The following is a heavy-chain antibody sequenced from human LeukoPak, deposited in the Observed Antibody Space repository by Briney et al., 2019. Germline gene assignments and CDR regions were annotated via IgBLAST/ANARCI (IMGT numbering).Heavy chain of an antibody. V-gene: IGHV3-48*04. CDR3: ARKKSYGDDGTYYYYYYYMDV. J-gene: IGHJ6*03. D-gene: IGHD4-17*01. CDR1: GFTFSNYN. Sequence: HPGGSLRLSCAASGFTFSNYNMNWVRQAPGKGLEWVSYISSSSSIIYYADSVKGRFTISRDNAKNSLYLQMNSLRAEDTALYYCARKKSYGDDGTYYYYYYYMDVWGKGTTVTVSS. CDR2: ISSSSSII.